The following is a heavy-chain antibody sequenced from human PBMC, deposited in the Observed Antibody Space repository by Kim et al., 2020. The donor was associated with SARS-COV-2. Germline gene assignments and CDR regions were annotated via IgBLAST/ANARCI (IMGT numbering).Heavy chain of an antibody. D-gene: IGHD3-22*01. CDR1: GLTFSNYW. CDR3: ARDLTYYVSSGYKDVFDI. V-gene: IGHV3-7*03. Sequence: GGSLRLSCAASGLTFSNYWMNWIRQAPGKGLEWVANIKQDGSDKNYVDSVKGRFAISRDNAKNSLYLQMNSLRAEDTAVYYCARDLTYYVSSGYKDVFDIWGQGTMVTVSS. CDR2: IKQDGSDK. J-gene: IGHJ3*02.